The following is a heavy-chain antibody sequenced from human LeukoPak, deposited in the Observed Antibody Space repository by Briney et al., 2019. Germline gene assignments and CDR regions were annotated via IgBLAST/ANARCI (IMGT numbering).Heavy chain of an antibody. Sequence: PSETLSLTCTVSGGSISSSSYYWGWIRQPPGKGLEWIGSIYYSGSTYYNPSLKSRVTISVDTSKNQFSLKLSSVTAADTAVYYCARALAGYSSGWSNNYYFGYWGQGTLVTVSS. J-gene: IGHJ4*02. D-gene: IGHD6-19*01. CDR1: GGSISSSSYY. V-gene: IGHV4-39*07. CDR3: ARALAGYSSGWSNNYYFGY. CDR2: IYYSGST.